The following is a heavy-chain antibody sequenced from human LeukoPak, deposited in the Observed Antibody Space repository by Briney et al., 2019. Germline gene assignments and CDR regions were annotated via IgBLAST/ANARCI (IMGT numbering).Heavy chain of an antibody. CDR2: IIPIFGTA. CDR3: ATPTYYDFWSGYSNTYYCYYMDV. J-gene: IGHJ6*03. CDR1: GGTFSSYA. V-gene: IGHV1-69*13. Sequence: SVKVSCKASGGTFSSYAISWVLQAPGQGLEWMGGIIPIFGTANYAQKFQGRVTITADESTSTAYMELSSLRSEDTAVYYCATPTYYDFWSGYSNTYYCYYMDVWGKGTTVTVSS. D-gene: IGHD3-3*01.